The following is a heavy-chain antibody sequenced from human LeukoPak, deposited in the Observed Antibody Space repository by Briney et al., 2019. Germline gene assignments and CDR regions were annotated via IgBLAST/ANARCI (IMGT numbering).Heavy chain of an antibody. CDR1: GGTFNNSA. CDR2: IIPIFGTA. CDR3: ARGEYWGPTVTTDY. Sequence: SVKVSCKTSGGTFNNSAISWVRQAPGQGLEWMGGIIPIFGTANYAQKFQGRVTITTDESTSTAYMELSSLRSEDTAVYYCARGEYWGPTVTTDYWGQGTLVTVSS. D-gene: IGHD4-17*01. V-gene: IGHV1-69*05. J-gene: IGHJ4*02.